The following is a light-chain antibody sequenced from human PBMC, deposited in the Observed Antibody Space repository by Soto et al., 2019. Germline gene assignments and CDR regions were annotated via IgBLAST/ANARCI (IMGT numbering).Light chain of an antibody. CDR2: GAS. Sequence: EIVMTQSPATLSVSPGERVTLSCRASQSVSSILAWYQQKPGQPPRLLIYGASTRAAGIPARFSGSGSGTEFTLTISSLQSEDFAVYYCQQYNNWPRTFGQGTKVEIK. CDR1: QSVSSI. CDR3: QQYNNWPRT. V-gene: IGKV3-15*01. J-gene: IGKJ1*01.